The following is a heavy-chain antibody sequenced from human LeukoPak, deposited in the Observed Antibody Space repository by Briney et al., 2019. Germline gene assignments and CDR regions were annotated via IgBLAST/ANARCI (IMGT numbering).Heavy chain of an antibody. CDR1: GYTFTSYG. Sequence: ASVKVSCKASGYTFTSYGISWVRQAPGQGREWMGWISAYNGNTNYAQKLQGRVTMTTDTSTSTAYMEPRSLRSDDTAVYYCARGKYCTNGVCYYFDYWGQGTLVTVSS. CDR3: ARGKYCTNGVCYYFDY. D-gene: IGHD2-8*01. CDR2: ISAYNGNT. V-gene: IGHV1-18*01. J-gene: IGHJ4*02.